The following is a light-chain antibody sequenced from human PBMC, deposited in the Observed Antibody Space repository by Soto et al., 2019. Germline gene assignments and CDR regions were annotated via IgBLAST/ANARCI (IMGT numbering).Light chain of an antibody. J-gene: IGKJ5*01. CDR3: QQYNNWPPVT. V-gene: IGKV1-5*01. CDR1: QSITSW. Sequence: DIQMTQSTSTLSASVGDRVTITCRASQSITSWLAWYQQKPGKAPNLLIYDASSLETGVPSRFRGSGSGAEFTLTISSLQSEDFAVYYCQQYNNWPPVTFGQGTRLEIK. CDR2: DAS.